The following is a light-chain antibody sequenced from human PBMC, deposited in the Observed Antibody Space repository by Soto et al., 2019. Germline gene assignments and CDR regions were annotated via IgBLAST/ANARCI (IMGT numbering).Light chain of an antibody. V-gene: IGLV4-69*01. CDR3: QTWGTGLVV. J-gene: IGLJ2*01. CDR1: SGHSRYA. CDR2: VTSDGSH. Sequence: QPVLTQLPSASASLGASVKLTCTLSSGHSRYAIAWHQQQPEKGPRYLMKVTSDGSHIKVDGIPDRFSGSSSGAERYLTISRLQSEDEADYYGQTWGTGLVVFGGGSKLTVL.